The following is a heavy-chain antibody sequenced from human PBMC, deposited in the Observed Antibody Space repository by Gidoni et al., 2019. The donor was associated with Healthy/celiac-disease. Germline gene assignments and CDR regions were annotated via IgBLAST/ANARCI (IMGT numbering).Heavy chain of an antibody. Sequence: QVQLQQSGPGLVKPSQTLSLPCATSGASVSSHSAAWNWIRQSPSRGRAWMGRTYYSSKRKNDYAVSVKSRITINPETSKNQFALQLNSVTPEDTAVYYCARDRVGAVDYWGQGTLVTVSS. J-gene: IGHJ4*02. CDR2: TYYSSKRKN. CDR1: GASVSSHSAA. CDR3: ARDRVGAVDY. D-gene: IGHD6-25*01. V-gene: IGHV6-1*01.